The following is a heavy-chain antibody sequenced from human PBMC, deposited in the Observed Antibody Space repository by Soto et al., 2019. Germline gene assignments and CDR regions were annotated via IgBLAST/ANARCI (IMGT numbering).Heavy chain of an antibody. CDR2: IYYSGST. D-gene: IGHD3-10*01. V-gene: IGHV4-31*03. CDR3: AREGGSYSPHFDY. Sequence: QVQLQESGPGLVKPSQTLSLTCNVSGDSINNGGYYWSWIRQYPGKGLEWIGYIYYSGSTEYNPSLKSRVIISIDTSKNQFSLKLSSVTAADTAVYYCAREGGSYSPHFDYWGQGYLVTVSS. CDR1: GDSINNGGYY. J-gene: IGHJ4*02.